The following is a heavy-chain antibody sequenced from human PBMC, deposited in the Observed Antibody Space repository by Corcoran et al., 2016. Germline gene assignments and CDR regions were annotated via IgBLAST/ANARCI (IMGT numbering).Heavy chain of an antibody. CDR1: GYTFTSYG. CDR3: ARGGETYYYDSSGYYREADSYCQH. CDR2: ISAYNGNT. D-gene: IGHD3-22*01. J-gene: IGHJ1*01. Sequence: QVQLVQSGAEVKKPGASVKVSCKASGYTFTSYGISWVRQAPGQGLEWMGWISAYNGNTNYAQKLQGRVTMTTDTSTSTAYMELRGLRSDDTAVYDWARGGETYYYDSSGYYREADSYCQHWGQGTLVTVSS. V-gene: IGHV1-18*01.